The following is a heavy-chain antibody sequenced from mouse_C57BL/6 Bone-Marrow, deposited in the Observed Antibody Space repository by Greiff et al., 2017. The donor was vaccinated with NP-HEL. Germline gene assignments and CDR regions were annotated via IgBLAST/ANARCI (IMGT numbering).Heavy chain of an antibody. V-gene: IGHV1-22*01. Sequence: VQLQQSGPELVKPGASVKMSCKASGYTFTDYNMHWVKQSHGKSLEWIGYINPNNGGTSYNQKFKGKATLTVNKSSSTAYMELRSLTSEDSAVYYCARSSPSDYYGSSYGYFDVWGTGTTVTVSS. CDR1: GYTFTDYN. CDR3: ARSSPSDYYGSSYGYFDV. J-gene: IGHJ1*03. D-gene: IGHD1-1*01. CDR2: INPNNGGT.